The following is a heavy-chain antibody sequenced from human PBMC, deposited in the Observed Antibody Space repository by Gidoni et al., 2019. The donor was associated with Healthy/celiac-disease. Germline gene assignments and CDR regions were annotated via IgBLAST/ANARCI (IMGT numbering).Heavy chain of an antibody. CDR1: GFTFSRSW. Sequence: EVQLVESGGGLVQPGGSLRLSCAASGFTFSRSWMHWVRQAPGKGLVWVSRINSDGSSTNYADSVKGRFTISRDNAKNTLYLQMNSLRAEDTALYYCARTRAYCSSTSCYFFDPWGQGTLVTVSS. J-gene: IGHJ5*02. V-gene: IGHV3-74*01. D-gene: IGHD2-2*01. CDR3: ARTRAYCSSTSCYFFDP. CDR2: INSDGSST.